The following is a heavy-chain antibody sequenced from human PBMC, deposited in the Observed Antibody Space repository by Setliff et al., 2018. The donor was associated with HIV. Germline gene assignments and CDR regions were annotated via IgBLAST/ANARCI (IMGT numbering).Heavy chain of an antibody. CDR2: IRYDGTNNI. D-gene: IGHD5-12*01. Sequence: LRLSCVASGFTFSSYGMHWVRQAPGKGLEWVAFIRYDGTNNIYYADSVKGRFTISRDNSKNTLNLQMNSLRPEDTAIYYCAKDGLLSGYDSGYYGYYFYMDVWGKGTTVTVSS. J-gene: IGHJ6*03. CDR1: GFTFSSYG. V-gene: IGHV3-30*02. CDR3: AKDGLLSGYDSGYYGYYFYMDV.